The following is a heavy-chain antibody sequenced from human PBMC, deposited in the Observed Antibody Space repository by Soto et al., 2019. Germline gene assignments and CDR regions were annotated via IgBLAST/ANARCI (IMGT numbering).Heavy chain of an antibody. J-gene: IGHJ4*02. CDR1: GYSISSGYY. CDR3: ARDSSGRHDY. D-gene: IGHD3-22*01. CDR2: IYHSGTT. V-gene: IGHV4-38-2*02. Sequence: SETLSLTCGVSGYSISSGYYWGWIRQPPGKGLEWIGSIYHSGTTYYNPSLKSRVTISIDASKNQFFLKLNSVTAADTAVYYCARDSSGRHDYWGQGTLVTVSS.